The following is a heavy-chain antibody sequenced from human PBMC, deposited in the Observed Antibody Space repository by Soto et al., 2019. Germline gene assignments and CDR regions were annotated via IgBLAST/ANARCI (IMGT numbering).Heavy chain of an antibody. CDR2: INSDGSST. CDR3: ARDSGYSGYDYTYDY. CDR1: GFTFSSYW. J-gene: IGHJ4*02. V-gene: IGHV3-74*01. D-gene: IGHD5-12*01. Sequence: VQLVESGGGLVQPGGSLRLSCAASGFTFSSYWMHWVRQAPGKGLVWVSRINSDGSSTSYADSVKGRFTISRDNAKKTLYLLMNRLRAEDTAVYYCARDSGYSGYDYTYDYWGQGTLVTVSS.